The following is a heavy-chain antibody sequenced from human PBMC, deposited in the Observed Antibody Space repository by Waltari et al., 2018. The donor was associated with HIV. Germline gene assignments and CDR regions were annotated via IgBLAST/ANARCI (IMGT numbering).Heavy chain of an antibody. J-gene: IGHJ6*02. CDR2: IGCSGVST. Sequence: EVQVLESGGALVQPGGSLRLSCAASGFTFSNYGMSWVRQAPGEVLEGVSTIGCSGVSTYYADSVKGRCTVSRDNSKTTLYLQMNSLRADDTAVYFCVKEHQYSHSWYSYYGMDVWGQGTTVTVSS. D-gene: IGHD6-13*01. CDR1: GFTFSNYG. V-gene: IGHV3-23*01. CDR3: VKEHQYSHSWYSYYGMDV.